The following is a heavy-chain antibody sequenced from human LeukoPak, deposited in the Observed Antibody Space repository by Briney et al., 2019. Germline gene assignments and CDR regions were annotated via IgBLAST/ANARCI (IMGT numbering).Heavy chain of an antibody. CDR1: GGTFSSYA. Sequence: ASVKVSCKASGGTFSSYAISWVRQAPGQGLEWMGGIIPIFGTANYAQKFQGRVTITADESTSTAYMELSSLRSEDTAVYYCARGAYSFWSGYYTGFDYWGQGTLVTVSS. CDR2: IIPIFGTA. D-gene: IGHD3-3*01. CDR3: ARGAYSFWSGYYTGFDY. J-gene: IGHJ4*02. V-gene: IGHV1-69*13.